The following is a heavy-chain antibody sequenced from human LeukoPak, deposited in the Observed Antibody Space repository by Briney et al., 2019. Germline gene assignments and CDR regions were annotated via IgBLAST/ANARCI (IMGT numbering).Heavy chain of an antibody. CDR3: ARLWGGTGAFDY. CDR2: INQDGSEK. J-gene: IGHJ4*02. CDR1: GFTFSSSW. D-gene: IGHD3/OR15-3a*01. V-gene: IGHV3-7*05. Sequence: GGSLILSCATSGFTFSSSWMSWVRQAPGKGLEWVANINQDGSEKYYVDSVKGRFTISRDNAKSSLYLQMNSLRAEDTAVYYCARLWGGTGAFDYWGQGTLVTVSS.